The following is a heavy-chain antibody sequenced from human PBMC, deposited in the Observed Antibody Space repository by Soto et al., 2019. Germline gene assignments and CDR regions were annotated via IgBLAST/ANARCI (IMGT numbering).Heavy chain of an antibody. Sequence: QVQLVQSGAEVKKPGSSVKVSCKASGVTFSTYAISWVRKAPGQGLEWMGGIIPIFGTANYAQKFPGRVTITADKSTSTAYMELSSLRSEDPAVYYCAVMITFGGFIAYYYGMDVWGQGTTVTVSS. CDR3: AVMITFGGFIAYYYGMDV. J-gene: IGHJ6*02. CDR2: IIPIFGTA. CDR1: GVTFSTYA. D-gene: IGHD3-16*02. V-gene: IGHV1-69*06.